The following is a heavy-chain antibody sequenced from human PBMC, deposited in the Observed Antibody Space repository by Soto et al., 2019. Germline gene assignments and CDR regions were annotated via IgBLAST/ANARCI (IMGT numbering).Heavy chain of an antibody. CDR1: GFSLRTSGGG. CDR3: AHGSYDSSSFKTNWFDP. J-gene: IGHJ5*02. V-gene: IGHV2-5*02. CDR2: IYWDDDK. D-gene: IGHD3-22*01. Sequence: SGPTLVNPTQTLTLTCTFSGFSLRTSGGGVGWIRQPPGKALEWLALIYWDDDKRYRPSLKSRLTITKDTSKNQVVLTMTNMDPVDTATYYCAHGSYDSSSFKTNWFDPWGQGTLVTVSS.